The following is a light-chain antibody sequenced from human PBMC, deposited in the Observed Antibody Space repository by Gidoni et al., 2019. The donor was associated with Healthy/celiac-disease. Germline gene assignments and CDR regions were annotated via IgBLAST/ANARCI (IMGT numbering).Light chain of an antibody. Sequence: DIQLTQSPSFLSASVGDRVTITCRASQGISSYLAWYQQKPGKAPKLLIYATSTLQGGVPSRFGGSGSGTEFTLTISSLHPEDFATYSCQQLSSSPLTFGPGTKVDIK. CDR3: QQLSSSPLT. CDR1: QGISSY. V-gene: IGKV1-9*01. CDR2: ATS. J-gene: IGKJ3*01.